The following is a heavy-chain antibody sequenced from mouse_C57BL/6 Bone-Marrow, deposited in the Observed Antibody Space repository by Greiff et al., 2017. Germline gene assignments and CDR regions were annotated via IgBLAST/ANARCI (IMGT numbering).Heavy chain of an antibody. CDR1: GFTFTDYY. CDR2: IRNKANGYTT. CDR3: ARYSFSFDC. J-gene: IGHJ2*01. V-gene: IGHV7-3*01. Sequence: EVHLVESGGGLVQPGGSLSLSCAASGFTFTDYYMSWVRQPPGKALEWLGFIRNKANGYTTEYSASVKGRFTISRDNSQSILYLQMNALRAEDSATYYCARYSFSFDCWGQGTTLTVSS.